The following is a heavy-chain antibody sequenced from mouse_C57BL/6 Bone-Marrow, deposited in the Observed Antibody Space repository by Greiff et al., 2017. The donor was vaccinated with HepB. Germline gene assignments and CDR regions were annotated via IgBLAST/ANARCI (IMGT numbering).Heavy chain of an antibody. V-gene: IGHV2-2*01. J-gene: IGHJ4*01. Sequence: VQLQLSGPGLVQPSQSLSITCTVSGFSLTSYGVHWVRQSPGKGLEWLGVIWSGGSTDYNAAFISRLSISKDNTKSQVFFKMNSLQADATALYYSDRSFYYYDSSCYAMDNKSQGTSETDSS. CDR3: DRSFYYYDSSCYAMDN. CDR2: IWSGGST. CDR1: GFSLTSYG. D-gene: IGHD1-1*01.